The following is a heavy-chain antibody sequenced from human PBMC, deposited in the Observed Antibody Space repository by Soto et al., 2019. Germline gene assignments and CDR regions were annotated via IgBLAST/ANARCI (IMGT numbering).Heavy chain of an antibody. CDR3: AGGGVRGVITRTRDYYGMDV. CDR2: FYPGDFDT. D-gene: IGHD3-10*01. J-gene: IGHJ6*02. V-gene: IGHV5-51*01. CDR1: GYSFTSYW. Sequence: PGESLKISCKGSGYSFTSYWIGWVRQMPGKGLEWLVIFYPGDFDTRYSPSFQGQVTISADKSISTAFLQWSSLKASDTAMYYCAGGGVRGVITRTRDYYGMDVWGQGTTVTAP.